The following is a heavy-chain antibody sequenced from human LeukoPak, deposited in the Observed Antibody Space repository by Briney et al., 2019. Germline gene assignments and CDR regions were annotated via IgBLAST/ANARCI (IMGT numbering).Heavy chain of an antibody. CDR3: ARDPGQSSSSFSYYSDY. CDR2: INPNSGGT. D-gene: IGHD6-6*01. CDR1: GYTFTGYY. J-gene: IGHJ4*02. V-gene: IGHV1-2*02. Sequence: VASVKVSCKASGYTFTGYYMHWVRQAPGQGLEWMGWINPNSGGTNYAQKFQGRVTMTRDTSISTVYMELSRLRSDDTAVYYCARDPGQSSSSFSYYSDYWGQGTLVTVSS.